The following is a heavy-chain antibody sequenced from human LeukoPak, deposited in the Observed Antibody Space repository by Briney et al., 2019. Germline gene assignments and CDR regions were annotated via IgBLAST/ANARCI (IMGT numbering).Heavy chain of an antibody. Sequence: ASVKVSCKASGGTFSSYAISWVRQAPGQGLEWMGGIIPIFGTANYAQKFQGRVTITADESTSTAYMELSSLRSEDTAVYYCARWTPCGWDCHILDYWGQGILVTVSS. CDR2: IIPIFGTA. CDR3: ARWTPCGWDCHILDY. D-gene: IGHD2-21*02. CDR1: GGTFSSYA. J-gene: IGHJ4*02. V-gene: IGHV1-69*13.